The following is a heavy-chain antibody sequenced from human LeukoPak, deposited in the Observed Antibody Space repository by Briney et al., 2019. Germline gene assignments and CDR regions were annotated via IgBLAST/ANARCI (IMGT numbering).Heavy chain of an antibody. D-gene: IGHD6-19*01. V-gene: IGHV4-30-4*01. Sequence: SETLSLTCTVSGGSISSGDYYWSWIRQPPGKGLEWIGYIYYSGSTYYNPSLKSRVTISVDTSKNQFSLKLSSVTAADTAVYYCARGPRQNSSFYVWGQGTLVNVSS. CDR1: GGSISSGDYY. CDR2: IYYSGST. CDR3: ARGPRQNSSFYV. J-gene: IGHJ4*02.